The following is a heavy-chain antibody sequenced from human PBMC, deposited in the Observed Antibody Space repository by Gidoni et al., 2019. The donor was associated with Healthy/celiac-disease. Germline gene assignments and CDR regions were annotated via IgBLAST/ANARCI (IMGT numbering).Heavy chain of an antibody. CDR3: AKLREKLRFLGWLSGARYYFDY. V-gene: IGHV3-23*01. J-gene: IGHJ4*02. CDR1: GFTFSRYA. Sequence: EVQLLESGGGLVQPGGSLRLSCAVSGFTFSRYAISWVRRAPGKGLEWVAAISGRGGSTYYADPVKGRFTISRDDSKNTLYLQMNNLRAEDTAVYYCAKLREKLRFLGWLSGARYYFDYWGQGTLVTVSS. CDR2: ISGRGGST. D-gene: IGHD3-3*01.